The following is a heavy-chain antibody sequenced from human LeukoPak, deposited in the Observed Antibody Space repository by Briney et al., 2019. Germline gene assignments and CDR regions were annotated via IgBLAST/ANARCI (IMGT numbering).Heavy chain of an antibody. V-gene: IGHV3-21*01. Sequence: PGGSLRLSCAASGFTFSSYWMSWVRQAPGKGLEWVSSISSSSSYIYYADSVKGRFTISRDNAKNSLYLQMNSLRAEDTAVYYCARDQGVRLRYFDWLLSSFDYWGQGTLVTVSS. D-gene: IGHD3-9*01. CDR3: ARDQGVRLRYFDWLLSSFDY. CDR1: GFTFSSYW. CDR2: ISSSSSYI. J-gene: IGHJ4*02.